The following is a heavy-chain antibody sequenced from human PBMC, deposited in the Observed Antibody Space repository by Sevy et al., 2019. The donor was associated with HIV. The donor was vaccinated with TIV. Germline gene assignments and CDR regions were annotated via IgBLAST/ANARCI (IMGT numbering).Heavy chain of an antibody. CDR1: GYTLAKFP. V-gene: IGHV1-24*01. CDR2: FDPEDGDPEDGKT. Sequence: ASVKVSCKVSGYTLAKFPIHWVRQAPGKGLEWMTSFDPEDGDPEDGKTIYAQKFLGRVTMTEDTSTDTAYMELSSLRSDDTAVYYCATTKDYYDSSGYPFDYWGQGTLVTVSS. J-gene: IGHJ4*02. D-gene: IGHD3-22*01. CDR3: ATTKDYYDSSGYPFDY.